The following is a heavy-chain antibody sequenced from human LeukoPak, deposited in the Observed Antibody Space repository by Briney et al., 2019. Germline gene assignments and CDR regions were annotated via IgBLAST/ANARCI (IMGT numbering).Heavy chain of an antibody. V-gene: IGHV4-39*01. CDR3: ARQGGYYDSSGYPPFDY. D-gene: IGHD3-22*01. J-gene: IGHJ4*02. Sequence: SETLSLTCTVSGGSISSSSYYWGWIRQPPGKGLEWIGSIYYSGSPYYNPSLKSRVTISVDTSKNQFSLKLSSVTAADTAVYYCARQGGYYDSSGYPPFDYWGQGTLVTVSS. CDR1: GGSISSSSYY. CDR2: IYYSGSP.